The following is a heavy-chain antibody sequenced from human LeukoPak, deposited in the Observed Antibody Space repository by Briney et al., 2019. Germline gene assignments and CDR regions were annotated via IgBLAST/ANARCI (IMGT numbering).Heavy chain of an antibody. D-gene: IGHD4-23*01. CDR1: GGSISSYY. Sequence: SETLSLTCTVSGGSISSYYWGWIRQPPGKGLEWIGYIYYSGSTDYNPSLKSRVTISVDTSKNQFSLKLSSVTAADTAVYYCAREKTTVVTPDDAFDIWGQGTMVTVSS. CDR2: IYYSGST. J-gene: IGHJ3*02. V-gene: IGHV4-59*01. CDR3: AREKTTVVTPDDAFDI.